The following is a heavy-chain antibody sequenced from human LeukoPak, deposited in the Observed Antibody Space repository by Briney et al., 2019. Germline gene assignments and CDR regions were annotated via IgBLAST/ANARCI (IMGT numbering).Heavy chain of an antibody. CDR1: GYSISSGYY. CDR2: IYHSGST. CDR3: ARNKGSDDFWSGYRYNWFDP. D-gene: IGHD3-3*01. J-gene: IGHJ5*02. Sequence: SETLSLTCAVSGYSISSGYYWGWSRQPPGKGLEWIGSIYHSGSTYYNPSLKSRVTISVDTSKNQFSLKLSSVTAADTAVYYCARNKGSDDFWSGYRYNWFDPWGQGTLVTVSS. V-gene: IGHV4-38-2*01.